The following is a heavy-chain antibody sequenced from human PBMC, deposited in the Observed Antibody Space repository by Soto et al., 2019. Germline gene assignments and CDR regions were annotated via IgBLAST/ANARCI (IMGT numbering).Heavy chain of an antibody. CDR3: ARDIWSGDYKWFDS. CDR2: ISNDGRAR. CDR1: TVTINVHG. J-gene: IGHJ5*01. V-gene: IGHV3-30*03. Sequence: GGSLRLSCTSSTVTINVHGIQWVRQAPGKGLEGEAFISNDGRARHCAESVKGRFTISRDYSKNKVDLKIKSLSNKETAEYYSARDIWSGDYKWFDSWGPGTLVTVSS. D-gene: IGHD3-3*01.